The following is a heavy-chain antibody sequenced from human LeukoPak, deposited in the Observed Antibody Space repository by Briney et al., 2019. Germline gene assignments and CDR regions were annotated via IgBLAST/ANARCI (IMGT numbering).Heavy chain of an antibody. Sequence: GGSLRLSCAASGFTFSSYGMHWVRQAPGKGLEWVAVISYDGSNKYYADSVKGRFTISRDNSKNTLYLQMNSLRAEDTAVYYCAKDPWRARYFDYWCQGTLVTVSS. CDR1: GFTFSSYG. J-gene: IGHJ4*02. CDR3: AKDPWRARYFDY. CDR2: ISYDGSNK. V-gene: IGHV3-30*18. D-gene: IGHD6-6*01.